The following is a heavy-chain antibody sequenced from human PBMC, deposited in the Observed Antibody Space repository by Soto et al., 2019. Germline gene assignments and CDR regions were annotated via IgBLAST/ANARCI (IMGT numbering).Heavy chain of an antibody. Sequence: PGGSLSLSCAVSGVTFRTYGVNWVRRAPGGGLEWVASISSSGSFIYYADSVKGRFTISRDDAEKSLYLQMNGLRAEDTGLYYCAREPQGIAAALDYWGQGTLVTVSS. V-gene: IGHV3-21*01. CDR1: GVTFRTYG. CDR2: ISSSGSFI. D-gene: IGHD6-13*01. CDR3: AREPQGIAAALDY. J-gene: IGHJ4*02.